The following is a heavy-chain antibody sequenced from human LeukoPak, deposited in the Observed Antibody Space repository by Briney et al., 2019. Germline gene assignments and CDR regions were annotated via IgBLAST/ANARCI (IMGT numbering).Heavy chain of an antibody. CDR2: TSSSDDGK. J-gene: IGHJ4*02. D-gene: IGHD2-15*01. CDR3: AKAPVTSCRGAFCYPFDS. Sequence: GGSLRPSCTVSGFSLSSYAMSWVRRAPGKGLEWVSATSSSDDGKYYADSVRGRFTISRDNSRNTMYLQMNSLRAEDAAVYYCAKAPVTSCRGAFCYPFDSWGQGTLVTVSS. V-gene: IGHV3-23*01. CDR1: GFSLSSYA.